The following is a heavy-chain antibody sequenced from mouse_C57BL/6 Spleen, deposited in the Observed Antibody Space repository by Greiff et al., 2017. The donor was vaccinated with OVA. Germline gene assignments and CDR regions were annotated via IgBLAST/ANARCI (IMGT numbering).Heavy chain of an antibody. CDR2: INPNNGGT. Sequence: VQLKESGPELVKPGASVKIPCKASGYTFTDYNMDWVKQSHGKSLEWIGDINPNNGGTIYNQKFKGKATLTVDKSSSTAYMELRSLTSEDTAVYYCARGDGYGEGYAMDYWGQGTSVTVSS. D-gene: IGHD2-2*01. CDR1: GYTFTDYN. CDR3: ARGDGYGEGYAMDY. J-gene: IGHJ4*01. V-gene: IGHV1-18*01.